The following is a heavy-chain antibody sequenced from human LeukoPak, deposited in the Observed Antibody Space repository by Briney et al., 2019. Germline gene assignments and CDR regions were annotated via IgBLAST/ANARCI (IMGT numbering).Heavy chain of an antibody. CDR1: GGTFSSYA. Sequence: SVKVSFKASGGTFSSYAITWVRQAPGQGLEWMGGIIPIFGTANYAQKFQGRVTITTDESTSTSYMELSSLRSEDTAVYYCARTYYYDSSDTSVWFDPWGRGTLVTVSS. J-gene: IGHJ5*02. D-gene: IGHD3-22*01. CDR2: IIPIFGTA. V-gene: IGHV1-69*05. CDR3: ARTYYYDSSDTSVWFDP.